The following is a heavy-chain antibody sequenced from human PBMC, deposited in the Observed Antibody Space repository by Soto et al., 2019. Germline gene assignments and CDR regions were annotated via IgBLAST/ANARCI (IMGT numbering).Heavy chain of an antibody. CDR2: IIVASGRT. V-gene: IGHV1-58*01. D-gene: IGHD2-21*02. CDR1: GFTFTNSA. CDR3: VAELFGGGGCCSFDF. Sequence: SVKVSCKTSGFTFTNSAVQWVRQAHGQRLEWIGWIIVASGRTNYAREVQERVTVSRDTSTRAAYMELSGLRSEDTAVYYCVAELFGGGGCCSFDFWGQGTMVTVSS. J-gene: IGHJ3*01.